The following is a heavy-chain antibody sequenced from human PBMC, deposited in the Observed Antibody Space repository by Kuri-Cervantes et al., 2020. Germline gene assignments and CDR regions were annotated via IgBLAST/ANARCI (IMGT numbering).Heavy chain of an antibody. D-gene: IGHD6-13*01. V-gene: IGHV3-30*02. Sequence: GESLKISCAASGFTFSSYGMHWVRQAPGKGPEWVAVIWYDGSNKYYADSVKGRFTISRDNSKNTLYLQMNSLRAEDTAVYYCAKDNIAAAYFDYWGQGTLVTVSS. CDR3: AKDNIAAAYFDY. CDR2: IWYDGSNK. J-gene: IGHJ4*02. CDR1: GFTFSSYG.